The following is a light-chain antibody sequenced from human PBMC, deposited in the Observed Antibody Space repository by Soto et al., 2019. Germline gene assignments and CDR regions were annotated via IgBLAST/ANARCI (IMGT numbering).Light chain of an antibody. Sequence: AIRMTQSPSSLSASTGDRVTITCRASQGISSYLAWYQQKPGKAPKLLIYAASTLQSGVPSRFSGSGSGTDFTLTISCLQSEDFATYYCQQYYSYPITFGHGTKVAIK. V-gene: IGKV1-8*01. CDR2: AAS. J-gene: IGKJ3*01. CDR3: QQYYSYPIT. CDR1: QGISSY.